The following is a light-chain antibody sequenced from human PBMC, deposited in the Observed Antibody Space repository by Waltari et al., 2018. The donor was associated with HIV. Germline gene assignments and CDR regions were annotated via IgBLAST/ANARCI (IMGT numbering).Light chain of an antibody. J-gene: IGLJ2*01. CDR3: SSYTSSDTVV. V-gene: IGLV2-14*01. CDR2: EVS. CDR1: SSDVGGYNA. Sequence: QSALTQPASVSGSPGQSISISCTGTSSDVGGYNAVSWYQQHPAKAPTLVILEVSKRPSVVSNRFSGSKAGNRASLTISGLQAEDEAYYYCSSYTSSDTVVFGGGTKVTVL.